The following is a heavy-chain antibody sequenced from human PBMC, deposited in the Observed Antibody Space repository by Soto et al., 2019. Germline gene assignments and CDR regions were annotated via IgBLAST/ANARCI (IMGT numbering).Heavy chain of an antibody. V-gene: IGHV4-30-4*01. CDR3: ARDFKMRWGFGEENYYYGMDV. J-gene: IGHJ6*02. D-gene: IGHD3-10*01. CDR2: IYYSGST. CDR1: GGSISSGDYY. Sequence: PSETLSLTCTVSGGSISSGDYYWSWIRQPPGKGLEWIGYIYYSGSTYYNPSLKSRVTISVDTSKNQFSLKLSSVTAADTAVYYCARDFKMRWGFGEENYYYGMDVWGQGTTVTVSS.